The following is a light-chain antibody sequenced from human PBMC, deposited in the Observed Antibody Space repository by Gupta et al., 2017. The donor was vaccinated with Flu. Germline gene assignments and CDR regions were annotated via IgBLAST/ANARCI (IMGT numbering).Light chain of an antibody. CDR1: SSNVENNA. CDR3: AEWDDSLNGGV. V-gene: IGLV1-36*01. Sequence: QSVLTQPRAVSEAPGQRVAISCSGSSSNVENNAVNWYQQLPGKAPKLLIYYDDFLPSGVSGRVAGSKAGASASPAPTGLRSEEEAEYDGAEWDDSLNGGVFGGGTRLTVL. CDR2: YDD. J-gene: IGLJ3*02.